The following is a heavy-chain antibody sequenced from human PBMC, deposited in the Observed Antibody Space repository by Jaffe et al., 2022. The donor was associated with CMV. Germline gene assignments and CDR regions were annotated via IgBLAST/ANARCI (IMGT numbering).Heavy chain of an antibody. CDR2: ISWNSGSI. CDR3: AKDMGISGRPIYYFDY. CDR1: GFTFDDYA. J-gene: IGHJ4*02. Sequence: EVQLVESGGGLVQPGRSLRLSCAASGFTFDDYAMHWVRQAPGKGLEWVSGISWNSGSIGYADSVKGRFTISRDNAKNSLYLQMNSLRAEDTALYYCAKDMGISGRPIYYFDYWGQGTLVTVSS. D-gene: IGHD5-12*01. V-gene: IGHV3-9*01.